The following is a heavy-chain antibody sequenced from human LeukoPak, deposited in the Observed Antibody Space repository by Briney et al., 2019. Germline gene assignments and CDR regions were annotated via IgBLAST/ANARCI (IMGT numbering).Heavy chain of an antibody. D-gene: IGHD3-22*01. Sequence: GGSLRLSCAASCFVFSSWDMHWVRQAPGKGLEWVADIHYDGGNTHYADSVKGRFTISSDNSKNTLYLQMNSLRAEDTAVYYCAKALPDYCDSSGYYYWGQGTLVTFSS. J-gene: IGHJ4*02. CDR2: IHYDGGNT. CDR3: AKALPDYCDSSGYYY. CDR1: CFVFSSWD. V-gene: IGHV3-30*02.